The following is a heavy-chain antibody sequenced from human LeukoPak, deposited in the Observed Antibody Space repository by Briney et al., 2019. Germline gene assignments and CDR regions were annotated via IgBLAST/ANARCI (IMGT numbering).Heavy chain of an antibody. Sequence: GEVLKISCKGCGFNFTADWIAWVRQMPGKGLGLVGISHPINSDTKYRPSFGGHVTISADKSSTPAYLQSNSLKASATAMYYCARHQYYYDSSGNSGWFDSWGQGTLVTVSS. D-gene: IGHD3-22*01. CDR2: SHPINSDT. V-gene: IGHV5-51*01. CDR1: GFNFTADW. CDR3: ARHQYYYDSSGNSGWFDS. J-gene: IGHJ5*01.